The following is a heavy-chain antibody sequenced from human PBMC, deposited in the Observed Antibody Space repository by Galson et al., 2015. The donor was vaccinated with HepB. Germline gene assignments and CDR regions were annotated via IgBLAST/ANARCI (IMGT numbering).Heavy chain of an antibody. CDR3: TTERRGGGYDCYSGGLWGRCYYYYGMDA. Sequence: SLRLSCAASGFTFNNAWMSWVRQAPGKGLEWVGHIKSKTDGGTTDYAAPVKGRFSISRDESKNTLYVQMNSLKTEDTAVYYCTTERRGGGYDCYSGGLWGRCYYYYGMDARGQGTTVTVSS. J-gene: IGHJ6*02. D-gene: IGHD2-21*01. V-gene: IGHV3-15*01. CDR2: IKSKTDGGTT. CDR1: GFTFNNAW.